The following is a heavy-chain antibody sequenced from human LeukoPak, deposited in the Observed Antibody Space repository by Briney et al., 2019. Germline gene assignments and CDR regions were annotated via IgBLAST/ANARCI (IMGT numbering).Heavy chain of an antibody. J-gene: IGHJ6*04. CDR1: GYSFTSYW. V-gene: IGHV5-10-1*01. D-gene: IGHD3-10*01. CDR3: ARPVYGSGNRMDV. Sequence: GGSLKISFQGSGYSFTSYWISWVRPMPGKGPGWVGRIDPSDSYTNYSPSLQGHVTISADKSISTAYLQWSSLKASDTAMYYCARPVYGSGNRMDVWGKGTAVTVSS. CDR2: IDPSDSYT.